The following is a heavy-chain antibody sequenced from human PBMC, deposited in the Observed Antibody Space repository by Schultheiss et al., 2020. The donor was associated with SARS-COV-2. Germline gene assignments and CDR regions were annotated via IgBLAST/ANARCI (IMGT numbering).Heavy chain of an antibody. CDR2: ISAYNGNT. V-gene: IGHV1-18*01. J-gene: IGHJ4*02. CDR3: ARARAGLDYYDSSGYYLDY. CDR1: GGIFSSYA. D-gene: IGHD3-22*01. Sequence: ASVKVSCKASGGIFSSYAISWVRQAPGQGLEWMGWISAYNGNTHYAQKLQGRVTMTTDTSTSTAYMELRSLRSDDTAVYYCARARAGLDYYDSSGYYLDYWGQGTLVTVSS.